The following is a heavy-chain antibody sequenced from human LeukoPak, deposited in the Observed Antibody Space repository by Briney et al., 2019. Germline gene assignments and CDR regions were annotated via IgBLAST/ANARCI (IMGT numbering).Heavy chain of an antibody. Sequence: SETLSLTCTVSGGSISSYYWSWIRQPPGKGLEWIGYTYYSGSTNYNPSLKSRVTISVDTSKNQFSLKLSSVTAADTAVYYCATPGAYSSGWYYFDYWGQGTLVTVSS. CDR1: GGSISSYY. D-gene: IGHD6-19*01. V-gene: IGHV4-59*08. J-gene: IGHJ4*02. CDR3: ATPGAYSSGWYYFDY. CDR2: TYYSGST.